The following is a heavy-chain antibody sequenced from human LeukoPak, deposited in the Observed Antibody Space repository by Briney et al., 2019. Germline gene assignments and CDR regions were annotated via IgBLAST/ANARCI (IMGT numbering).Heavy chain of an antibody. D-gene: IGHD3-22*01. V-gene: IGHV4-34*01. Sequence: SETLSLTCAVYGGSFSGYYWSWIRQPPGKGLEWIGEINHSGSTNYNPSLQSRVTISVDTSKNQFSLKLSSVTAADTAVYYCARESDYYDSSGFDYWGQGTLVTVSS. CDR2: INHSGST. CDR1: GGSFSGYY. CDR3: ARESDYYDSSGFDY. J-gene: IGHJ4*02.